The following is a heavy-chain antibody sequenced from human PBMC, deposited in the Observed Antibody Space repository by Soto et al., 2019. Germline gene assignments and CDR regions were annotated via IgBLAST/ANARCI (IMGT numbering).Heavy chain of an antibody. CDR3: TRDLFCSGGSCYSPNYYYGMDV. J-gene: IGHJ6*02. D-gene: IGHD2-15*01. CDR2: IRSKAYGGTT. Sequence: SLRLSCTASGFTFGDYAMSWFRQAPGKGLEWVGFIRSKAYGGTTEYAASVKGRFTISRDDSKSIAYLQMNSLKTEDTAVYYCTRDLFCSGGSCYSPNYYYGMDVWGQRTTVTVSS. CDR1: GFTFGDYA. V-gene: IGHV3-49*03.